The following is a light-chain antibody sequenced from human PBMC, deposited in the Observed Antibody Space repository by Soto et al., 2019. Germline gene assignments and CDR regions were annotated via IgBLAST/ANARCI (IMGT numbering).Light chain of an antibody. J-gene: IGKJ1*01. CDR3: QQYKDYET. V-gene: IGKV1-5*03. Sequence: DIQMTQSPSTLSASVGDRVTITCRASQSVSNWLAWYQQKPGKTPKLLIYKASNLESGAPSRFSGRGSGTEFTLTISSLQPDDFATYYCQQYKDYETFGQGTKVDIK. CDR2: KAS. CDR1: QSVSNW.